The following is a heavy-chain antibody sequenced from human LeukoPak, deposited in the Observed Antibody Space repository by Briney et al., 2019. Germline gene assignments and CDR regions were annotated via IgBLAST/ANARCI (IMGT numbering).Heavy chain of an antibody. CDR1: GGSISSNSYY. V-gene: IGHV4-39*07. D-gene: IGHD5-24*01. Sequence: SETLSLTCAVSGGSISSNSYYWGWIRQPPGKGLEWIGSIYYSGSTYYNPSLKSRVTISVDTSKNQFSLKLSSVTAADTAVYYCAAWGMATNYFDYWGQGTLVTVSS. CDR2: IYYSGST. CDR3: AAWGMATNYFDY. J-gene: IGHJ4*02.